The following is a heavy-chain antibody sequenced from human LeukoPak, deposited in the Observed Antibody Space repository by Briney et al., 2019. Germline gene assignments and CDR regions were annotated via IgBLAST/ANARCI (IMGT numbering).Heavy chain of an antibody. CDR2: IIPIFGTA. CDR1: GGTFSSYA. Sequence: SVKVSCKASGGTFSSYAISWVRQAPGRGLEWMGGIIPIFGTANYAQKFQGRVTITTDESTSTAYMELSSLRSEDTAVYYCTVGVYCSGGSCYFPVDYWGQGTLVTVSS. D-gene: IGHD2-15*01. CDR3: TVGVYCSGGSCYFPVDY. J-gene: IGHJ4*02. V-gene: IGHV1-69*05.